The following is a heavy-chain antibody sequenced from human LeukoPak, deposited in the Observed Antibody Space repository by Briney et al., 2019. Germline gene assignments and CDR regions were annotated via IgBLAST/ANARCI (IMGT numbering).Heavy chain of an antibody. CDR1: GYTFTGYC. CDR2: INPNSGGT. V-gene: IGHV1-2*02. CDR3: AREYSSSWYNVGVRYFDY. J-gene: IGHJ4*02. D-gene: IGHD6-13*01. Sequence: ASVKVSCKASGYTFTGYCMHWVRQAPGQGLEWMGWINPNSGGTNYAQKFQGRVTMTRDTSISTAYMELSRLRSDDTAVYYCAREYSSSWYNVGVRYFDYWGQGTLVTVSS.